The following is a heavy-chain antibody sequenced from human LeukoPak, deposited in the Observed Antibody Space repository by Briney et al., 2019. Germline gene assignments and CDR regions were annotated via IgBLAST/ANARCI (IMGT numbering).Heavy chain of an antibody. CDR2: INHSGST. J-gene: IGHJ3*02. Sequence: SETLSLTCAVYGGSFSGYYWSWIRQPPGKGLEWIGEINHSGSTNYNPSLKSRVTISVDTSKNQFSLKLSSVTAADTDVYYCARHDYYDSSGYPAAAFDIWGQGTMVTVSS. V-gene: IGHV4-34*01. D-gene: IGHD3-22*01. CDR3: ARHDYYDSSGYPAAAFDI. CDR1: GGSFSGYY.